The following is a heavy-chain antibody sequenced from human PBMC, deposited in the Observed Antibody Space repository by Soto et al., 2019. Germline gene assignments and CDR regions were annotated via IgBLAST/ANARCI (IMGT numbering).Heavy chain of an antibody. CDR2: ISYDGSNK. CDR3: ARDCRPDNRGYFDY. D-gene: IGHD2-15*01. V-gene: IGHV3-30-3*01. Sequence: QVQLVESGGGVVQPGRSLRLSCAASGFTFSSYAMHWVRQAPGKGLEWVAVISYDGSNKYYADSVKGRFTISRDNSKNTLYLQMNSLRAEDTAVYYCARDCRPDNRGYFDYWGQGTLVTVSS. J-gene: IGHJ4*02. CDR1: GFTFSSYA.